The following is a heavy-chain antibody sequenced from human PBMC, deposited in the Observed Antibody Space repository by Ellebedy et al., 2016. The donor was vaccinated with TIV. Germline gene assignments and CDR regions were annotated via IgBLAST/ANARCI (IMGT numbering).Heavy chain of an antibody. J-gene: IGHJ5*02. CDR2: IYYSGST. CDR1: GGSVSSGSYY. D-gene: IGHD3-10*01. CDR3: ARHGDTSGIRPNWFDP. Sequence: SETLSLTCTVSGGSVSSGSYYWSWIRQPPGKGLEWIGYIYYSGSTNYNPSLKSRVTISLDTSKNQFSLKLSSVTAADTAVYYCARHGDTSGIRPNWFDPWGQGTLVTVSS. V-gene: IGHV4-61*01.